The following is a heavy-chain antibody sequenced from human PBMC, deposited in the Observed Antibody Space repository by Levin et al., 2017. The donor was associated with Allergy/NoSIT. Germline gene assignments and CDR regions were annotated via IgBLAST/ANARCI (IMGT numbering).Heavy chain of an antibody. J-gene: IGHJ6*03. CDR2: VRDSGTI. D-gene: IGHD3-16*01. Sequence: SETLSLTCTVSGGSISSPYWNWIRQPPGKRLEWIGHVRDSGTIYYNPSLKSRVIISVDRSKNKSSLKLNSVTGADTAVYYCVTGDDPRKTGVWAKGTPVTVSS. CDR3: VTGDDPRKTGV. CDR1: GGSISSPY. V-gene: IGHV4-59*11.